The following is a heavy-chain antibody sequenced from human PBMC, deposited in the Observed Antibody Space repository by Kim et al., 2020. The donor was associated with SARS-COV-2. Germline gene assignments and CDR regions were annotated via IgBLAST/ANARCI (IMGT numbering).Heavy chain of an antibody. D-gene: IGHD2-2*02. CDR2: ICGSGGTT. V-gene: IGHV3-23*01. CDR3: AKDRYGSCNTSIDY. CDR1: GFTFNNYA. J-gene: IGHJ4*02. Sequence: GGSLRLSCETSGFTFNNYAMSWVRQAPGKGLEWVSFICGSGGTTYYADSVKGRFTVSRDTSTNTLYLHMNSLRAEDTALYYCAKDRYGSCNTSIDYWGQGTLVTVSS.